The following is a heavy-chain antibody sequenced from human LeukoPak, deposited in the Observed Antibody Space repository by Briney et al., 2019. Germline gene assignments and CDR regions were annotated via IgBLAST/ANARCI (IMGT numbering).Heavy chain of an antibody. D-gene: IGHD3-22*01. V-gene: IGHV3-74*01. CDR2: INNDGTNT. CDR1: GFTFSTYW. J-gene: IGHJ6*03. CDR3: ARGSPRDSSGYYSYYYMDV. Sequence: PGGSLRLSCAASGFTFSTYWMHWVRQAPGKGLGWVSRINNDGTNTKDADSVKGRFTVSRDNAKNTLYLQMKSLRAEDTAMYYCARGSPRDSSGYYSYYYMDVWGKGTTVTVSS.